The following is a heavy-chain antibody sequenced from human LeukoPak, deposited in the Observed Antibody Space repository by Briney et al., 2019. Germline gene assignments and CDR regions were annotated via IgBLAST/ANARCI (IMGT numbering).Heavy chain of an antibody. D-gene: IGHD3-3*01. CDR3: ARDRGRIYDFWSGYSDY. Sequence: GGSLRLSCAASGFTFSSYSMNWVRQAPGKGLEWVSSISSSSSYIYYADPVKGRFTVSRDNAKNSLYLQMNSLRAEDTAVYYCARDRGRIYDFWSGYSDYWGQETLVTVSS. CDR1: GFTFSSYS. V-gene: IGHV3-21*01. J-gene: IGHJ4*02. CDR2: ISSSSSYI.